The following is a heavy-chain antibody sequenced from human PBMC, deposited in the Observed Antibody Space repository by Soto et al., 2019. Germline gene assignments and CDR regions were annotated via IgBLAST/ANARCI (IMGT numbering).Heavy chain of an antibody. Sequence: PGGSLRLSCAASGFTFSSYGMHWVRQAPGKGLEWVAVIWYDGSNKYYADSVKGRITISRDNSKNTLYLQMNSLRAEDTAVYYCARDKYRMDVWGQGTTVTVSS. D-gene: IGHD5-12*01. J-gene: IGHJ6*02. V-gene: IGHV3-33*01. CDR1: GFTFSSYG. CDR3: ARDKYRMDV. CDR2: IWYDGSNK.